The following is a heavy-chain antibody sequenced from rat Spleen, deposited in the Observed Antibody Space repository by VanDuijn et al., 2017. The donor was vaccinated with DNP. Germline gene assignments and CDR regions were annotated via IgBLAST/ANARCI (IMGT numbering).Heavy chain of an antibody. CDR3: ATSSYYGYDYGFGY. CDR2: IIYDGSST. V-gene: IGHV5S10*01. D-gene: IGHD1-7*01. J-gene: IGHJ3*01. Sequence: EVHLVESGGGLVQPEGSLKLSCAASGFTFGDYAMAWVRQSPKKGLEWVATIIYDGSSTYYRDSVRGRFTISRDYARSTLYLQMDSLRSEDTATYYCATSSYYGYDYGFGYWGQGTLVTVSS. CDR1: GFTFGDYA.